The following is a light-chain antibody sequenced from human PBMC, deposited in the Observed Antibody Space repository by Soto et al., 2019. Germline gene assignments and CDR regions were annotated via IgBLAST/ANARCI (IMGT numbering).Light chain of an antibody. V-gene: IGKV3-15*01. Sequence: IVMTQSPATLSVSPGERATLSCRASQSVNSNFAWYQQKPGQAPRLLIYVASTRASDIPVRFSGSGSGTEFTLTISSLQSEDFAVYYCQQYNSWPRTFGQGTKVEIK. CDR3: QQYNSWPRT. CDR2: VAS. J-gene: IGKJ1*01. CDR1: QSVNSN.